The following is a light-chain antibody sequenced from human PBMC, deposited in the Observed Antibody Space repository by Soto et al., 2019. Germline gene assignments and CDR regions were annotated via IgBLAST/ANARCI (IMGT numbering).Light chain of an antibody. V-gene: IGKV3D-7*01. CDR2: GTS. Sequence: EIVLTQSPATLSLSPGERATLSCRASQTVSRMYLSWFQQKPGQAPRLLIYGTSTRATGIPVRFTGGGAGTDFTLTISSIQPEDFAVYFCHQDINLPWTFGQGTKVDIK. CDR3: HQDINLPWT. CDR1: QTVSRMY. J-gene: IGKJ1*01.